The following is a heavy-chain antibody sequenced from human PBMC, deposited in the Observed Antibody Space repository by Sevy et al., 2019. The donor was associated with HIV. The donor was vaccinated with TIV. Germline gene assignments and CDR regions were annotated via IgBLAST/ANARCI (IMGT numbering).Heavy chain of an antibody. CDR3: ARGIVGVYYYYYGMDV. J-gene: IGHJ6*02. D-gene: IGHD1-26*01. Sequence: GGSLRLSCAASGFTFSSYEMNWVRQAPGKGLEWVSCISSSGSTIYYADSVKGRFTISRDNAKNSLYLQMNSLRAEDTAVYYCARGIVGVYYYYYGMDVWGQGTTVTVSS. CDR1: GFTFSSYE. CDR2: ISSSGSTI. V-gene: IGHV3-48*03.